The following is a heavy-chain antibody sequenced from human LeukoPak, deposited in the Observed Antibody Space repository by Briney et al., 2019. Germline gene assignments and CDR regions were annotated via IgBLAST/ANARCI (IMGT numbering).Heavy chain of an antibody. CDR3: ARFSYSGSFYY. V-gene: IGHV4-59*01. Sequence: SETLSLTCTVSGGSISSYYWNWIRQPPGKGLEWIGYIYYSGSTNYNPSLKSRVTMSVDTSKNQLSLKMSSVTAADTAVYYCARFSYSGSFYYWGQGTLVTVSS. CDR2: IYYSGST. J-gene: IGHJ4*02. D-gene: IGHD1-26*01. CDR1: GGSISSYY.